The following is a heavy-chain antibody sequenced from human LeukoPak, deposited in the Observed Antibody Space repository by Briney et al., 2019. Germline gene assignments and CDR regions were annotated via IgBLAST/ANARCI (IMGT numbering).Heavy chain of an antibody. CDR2: SRSRSKTNNCTT. CDR3: VRVITRASGSYHFDY. D-gene: IGHD6-25*01. Sequence: PGGSLRLSREVSGFTISDHHIDWVRQAPGKGLEWVGRSRSRSKTNNCTTEFAASFEGSFILSRDDSKNSLYLQMNSLNTEDTAVYYCVRVITRASGSYHFDYWGQGALGTVSS. J-gene: IGHJ4*02. V-gene: IGHV3-72*01. CDR1: GFTISDHH.